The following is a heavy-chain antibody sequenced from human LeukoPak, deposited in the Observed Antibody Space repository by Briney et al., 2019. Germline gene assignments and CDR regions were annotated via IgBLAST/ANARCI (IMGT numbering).Heavy chain of an antibody. CDR1: GGSVSSGSYY. J-gene: IGHJ4*02. CDR3: ARDRVRGSSNPYFDY. D-gene: IGHD1-26*01. CDR2: IYYSGST. V-gene: IGHV4-61*01. Sequence: PSETLSLTCTVSGGSVSSGSYYWSWIRQPPGKGLEWIVYIYYSGSTNYNPSLKSRVTISIDTSKNQFSLKLSSVTAADTAVYYCARDRVRGSSNPYFDYWGQGTLVTVSS.